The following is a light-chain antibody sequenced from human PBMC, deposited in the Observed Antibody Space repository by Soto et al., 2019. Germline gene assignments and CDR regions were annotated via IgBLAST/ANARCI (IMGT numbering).Light chain of an antibody. CDR2: VGTGGIVG. CDR3: GADHGSGSNFVRV. CDR1: SGYSNYK. Sequence: QSVLTQPPSASASLGASVTLTCTLSSGYSNYKVDWYQQRPGKGPRFVMRVGTGGIVGSKGDGIPDRFSVLGSGLNRYLTIKNIQEEDESDCHCGADHGSGSNFVRVFGGGTKVTVL. V-gene: IGLV9-49*01. J-gene: IGLJ2*01.